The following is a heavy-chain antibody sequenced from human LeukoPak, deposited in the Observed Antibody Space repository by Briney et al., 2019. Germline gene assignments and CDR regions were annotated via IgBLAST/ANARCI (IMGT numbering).Heavy chain of an antibody. CDR3: ARELGYGYDY. V-gene: IGHV4-59*01. D-gene: IGHD5-18*01. CDR2: IYSSGST. Sequence: PSETLSLTCTVSGGSISSYYWPWIRQPPGKALEWIGYIYSSGSTNYNPSLKSRVTMSVDTSKNQFFLNLRSVTSADTAVYYCARELGYGYDYWGQGTLVTVSS. J-gene: IGHJ4*02. CDR1: GGSISSYY.